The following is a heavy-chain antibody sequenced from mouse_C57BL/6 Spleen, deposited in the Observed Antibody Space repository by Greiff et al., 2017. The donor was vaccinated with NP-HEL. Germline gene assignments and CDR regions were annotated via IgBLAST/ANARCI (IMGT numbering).Heavy chain of an antibody. J-gene: IGHJ4*01. D-gene: IGHD2-3*01. CDR2: IYPGDGDT. CDR3: AGDGYYDYAMDY. Sequence: QVQLKQSGPELVKPGASVKISCKASGYAFSSSWMNWVKQRPGKGLEWIGRIYPGDGDTNYNGKFKGKATLTADKSSSTAYIQLSSLTSEDSAVYFCAGDGYYDYAMDYWGQGTSVTVSS. CDR1: GYAFSSSW. V-gene: IGHV1-82*01.